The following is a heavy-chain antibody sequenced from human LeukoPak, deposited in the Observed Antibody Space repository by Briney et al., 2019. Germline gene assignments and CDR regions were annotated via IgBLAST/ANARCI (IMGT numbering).Heavy chain of an antibody. CDR1: GGSVSSSSYY. CDR2: IYYSGST. CDR3: ARLAAAAFDI. D-gene: IGHD6-13*01. Sequence: SETLSLTCTVSGGSVSSSSYYWGWIRQPPGKGLEWIGSIYYSGSTNYNPSLKSRVTISVDTSKNQFSLKLSSVTAADTAVYYCARLAAAAFDIWGQGTMVTVSS. V-gene: IGHV4-39*07. J-gene: IGHJ3*02.